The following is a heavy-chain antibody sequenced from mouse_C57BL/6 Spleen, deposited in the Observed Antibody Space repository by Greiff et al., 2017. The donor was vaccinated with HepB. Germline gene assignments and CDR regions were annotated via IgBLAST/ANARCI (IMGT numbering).Heavy chain of an antibody. CDR3: ARGTDYSNYFDY. CDR2: INPNYGTT. J-gene: IGHJ2*01. V-gene: IGHV1-39*01. D-gene: IGHD2-5*01. Sequence: EVKLMESGPELVKPGASVKISCKASGYSFTDYNMNWVKQSNGKSLEWIGVINPNYGTTSYNQKFKGKATLTVDQSSSTAYMQLNSLTSEDSAVYYCARGTDYSNYFDYWGQGTTLTVSS. CDR1: GYSFTDYN.